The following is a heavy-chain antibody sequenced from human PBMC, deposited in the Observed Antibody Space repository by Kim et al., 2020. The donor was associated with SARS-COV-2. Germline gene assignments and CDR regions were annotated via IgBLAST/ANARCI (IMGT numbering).Heavy chain of an antibody. CDR1: GFNFGNFG. D-gene: IGHD3-10*01. V-gene: IGHV3-20*04. J-gene: IGHJ4*02. CDR2: INWNGGAT. Sequence: GGSLRLSCVASGFNFGNFGMSWVRQVPGKGLQWVSHINWNGGATSYADSVRGRFTISRDNAKNSLFLQMNSLRTEDTAFYYCARQPHYSGARGYLWDYWGQGALITVSS. CDR3: ARQPHYSGARGYLWDY.